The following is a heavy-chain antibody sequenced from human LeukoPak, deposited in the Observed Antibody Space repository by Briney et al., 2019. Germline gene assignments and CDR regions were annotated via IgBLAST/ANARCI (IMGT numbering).Heavy chain of an antibody. D-gene: IGHD2-15*01. Sequence: ASVKVSCKVSGYTLTELFMHWVRQAPGKGLEWMGGFDPEDGEIIYAQKFQGRVTMTEDTSTDTAYMELSSLRSEDTAVYYCATLGYCSAGSCYFRLNHWGRGTLVTVSS. CDR2: FDPEDGEI. V-gene: IGHV1-24*01. J-gene: IGHJ5*02. CDR1: GYTLTELF. CDR3: ATLGYCSAGSCYFRLNH.